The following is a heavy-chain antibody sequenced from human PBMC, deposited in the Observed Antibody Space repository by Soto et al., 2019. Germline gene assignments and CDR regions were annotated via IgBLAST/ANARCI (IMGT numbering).Heavy chain of an antibody. J-gene: IGHJ4*02. Sequence: EVQLVESGGGLVKPGGSLRLSCAASGFSFSTYNMNWVRQAPGKGLERVSSISSGSSYIYYADSVKGRFTISRDNAKNSLYLQMNSLRAEDTAVYFCATEAISDYWGQGTLVTVSS. CDR3: ATEAISDY. CDR2: ISSGSSYI. V-gene: IGHV3-21*01. CDR1: GFSFSTYN.